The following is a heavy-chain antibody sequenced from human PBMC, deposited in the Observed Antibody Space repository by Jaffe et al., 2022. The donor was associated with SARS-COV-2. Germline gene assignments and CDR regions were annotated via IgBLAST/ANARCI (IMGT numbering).Heavy chain of an antibody. CDR1: SGSINSYY. D-gene: IGHD3-22*01. V-gene: IGHV4-59*01. Sequence: QVQLQESGPGLVKPSETLSLSCSVSSGSINSYYWSWIRQPPGKGLEWIGHIYYSGATNYNASLKSRLTISIDTSRTHFSLKLTSVTAADTAVYYCARHRGGYFDSSGYFDSWGQGALVTVSS. CDR3: ARHRGGYFDSSGYFDS. J-gene: IGHJ4*02. CDR2: IYYSGAT.